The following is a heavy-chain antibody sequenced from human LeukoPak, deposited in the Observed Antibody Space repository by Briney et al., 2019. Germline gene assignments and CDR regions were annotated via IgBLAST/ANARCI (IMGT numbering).Heavy chain of an antibody. V-gene: IGHV3-48*03. D-gene: IGHD3-16*01. J-gene: IGHJ4*02. CDR3: ARGAGDYVWGDSGNFDY. Sequence: KPGGSLRLSCAASGFTFSSYEMNWVRQAPGKGLEWVSYISSSGSTIYYADSVKGRFTISRDNAKNSLYLQMNSLRAEDTAVYYCARGAGDYVWGDSGNFDYWGQGTLVTVSS. CDR1: GFTFSSYE. CDR2: ISSSGSTI.